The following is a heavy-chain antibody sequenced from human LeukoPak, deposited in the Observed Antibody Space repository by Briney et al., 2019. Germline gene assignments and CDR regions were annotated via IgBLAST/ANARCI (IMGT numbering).Heavy chain of an antibody. CDR1: GGSISSGDYY. CDR3: ARDNWNYGSSMDV. D-gene: IGHD1-7*01. Sequence: SETLSLTCTVSGGSISSGDYYWSWIRQPPGKGLEWIGYIYYSGSTYYNPSLKSRVTISVDTSKNQFSLKLSSVTAADTAVYYCARDNWNYGSSMDVWGQGTTVTVSS. CDR2: IYYSGST. V-gene: IGHV4-30-4*02. J-gene: IGHJ6*02.